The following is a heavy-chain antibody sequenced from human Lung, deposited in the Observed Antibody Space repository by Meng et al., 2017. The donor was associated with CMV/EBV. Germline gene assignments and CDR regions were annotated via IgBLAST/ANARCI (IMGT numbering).Heavy chain of an antibody. D-gene: IGHD3-10*01. CDR1: GYTFTGYY. J-gene: IGHJ5*02. CDR3: ARDAHFYYGSGSYYRVGWFDP. V-gene: IGHV1-2*02. Sequence: ASVKVSCKASGYTFTGYYIHWVRQAPGQGLEWMGWINPNTGDTNYSQKFQGRVTMTRDTSIRTAYMELSSLRSDDTAVFYCARDAHFYYGSGSYYRVGWFDPWGQGTXVTVSS. CDR2: INPNTGDT.